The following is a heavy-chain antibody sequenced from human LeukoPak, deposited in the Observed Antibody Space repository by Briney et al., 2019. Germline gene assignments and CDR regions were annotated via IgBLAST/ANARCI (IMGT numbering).Heavy chain of an antibody. CDR1: GGSISSSSYY. D-gene: IGHD1-1*01. Sequence: PSETLSLTCTVSGGSISSSSYYWGWIRQPPGKGLEWIGSIYYSGSTYYNPSLKSRVTISVDTSKSQFSLKLSSVTAADTAVYYCARLGTTGTTLDYWGQGTLVTVSS. CDR3: ARLGTTGTTLDY. V-gene: IGHV4-39*01. J-gene: IGHJ4*02. CDR2: IYYSGST.